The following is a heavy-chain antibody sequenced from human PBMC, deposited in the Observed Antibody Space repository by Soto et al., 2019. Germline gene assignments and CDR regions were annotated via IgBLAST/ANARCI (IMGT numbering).Heavy chain of an antibody. CDR3: ARGTLV. CDR2: VSYTGNT. CDR1: GGSIGSGGYW. J-gene: IGHJ4*02. Sequence: QVQLQESGPGLMQPSQTLSLTCTVSGGSIGSGGYWWSWIRQHPGRGLEWIGFVSYTGNTQYNPSLKSRVIISVDTSTKHFSLNLSSVTAADTAVYYSARGTLVWGQGILVTVSS. V-gene: IGHV4-31*03. D-gene: IGHD2-2*01.